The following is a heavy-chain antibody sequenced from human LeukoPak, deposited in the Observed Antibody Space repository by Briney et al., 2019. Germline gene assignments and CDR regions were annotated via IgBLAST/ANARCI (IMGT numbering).Heavy chain of an antibody. Sequence: PGGSLRLSCAASGFTFSDYYMSWIRQAPGKGLEWVSYISSSGSTIYYADSMKGRFTISRDNAKNSLYLQMNSLRAEDTAVYYCASRHYSSSWYSDYWGQGTLVTVSS. V-gene: IGHV3-11*01. CDR3: ASRHYSSSWYSDY. CDR2: ISSSGSTI. CDR1: GFTFSDYY. J-gene: IGHJ4*02. D-gene: IGHD6-13*01.